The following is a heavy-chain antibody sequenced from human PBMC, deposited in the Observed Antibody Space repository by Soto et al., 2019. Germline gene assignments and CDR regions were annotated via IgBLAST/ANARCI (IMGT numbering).Heavy chain of an antibody. D-gene: IGHD2-15*01. Sequence: EVQLVESGGGLVKPGGSLRLSCAASGFTFSNVWMSWVRQAPGKGLEWVGRTKSKTDGGTIDYAAPVKGRFSISRDDSKNTLDLQMNSLKTEDTAVYYCTAVGPVASRLDFWGQGTLVTFSS. CDR1: GFTFSNVW. V-gene: IGHV3-15*01. CDR3: TAVGPVASRLDF. CDR2: TKSKTDGGTI. J-gene: IGHJ4*02.